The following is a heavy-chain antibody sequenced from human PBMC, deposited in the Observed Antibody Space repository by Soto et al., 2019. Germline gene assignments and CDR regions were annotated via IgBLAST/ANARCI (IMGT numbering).Heavy chain of an antibody. J-gene: IGHJ4*02. CDR1: GFTFSNAW. CDR3: TTGTYDFWSGPDY. D-gene: IGHD3-3*01. CDR2: IKSKTDGGTT. Sequence: GGSLRLSCAASGFTFSNAWMNWVRQAPGKGLEWVGRIKSKTDGGTTDYAAPVKGRFTISRDDSKNTLYLQMNSLKTEDTAVYYCTTGTYDFWSGPDYWGQGTLVTVSS. V-gene: IGHV3-15*07.